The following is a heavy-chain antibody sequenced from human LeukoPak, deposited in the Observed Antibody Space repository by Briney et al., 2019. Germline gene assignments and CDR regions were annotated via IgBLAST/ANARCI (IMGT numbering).Heavy chain of an antibody. Sequence: ASVKLSCKASVYTFSIYAISWVRQPPGQGLEWMGWINAYNGNTNYAQNLQDRVTMTTDTSTSTAYMELRSLRSDDTALYYCARNYDRRPFDYWGQGTLVTVSS. CDR3: ARNYDRRPFDY. J-gene: IGHJ4*02. CDR2: INAYNGNT. D-gene: IGHD3-22*01. CDR1: VYTFSIYA. V-gene: IGHV1-18*01.